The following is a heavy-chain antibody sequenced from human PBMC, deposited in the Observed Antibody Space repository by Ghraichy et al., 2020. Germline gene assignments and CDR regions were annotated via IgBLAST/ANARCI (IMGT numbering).Heavy chain of an antibody. Sequence: GGSLRLSCAASGFTFSSSNMNWVRHAPGKGLQWISYISSRDNTIYYADSVKGRFTISRDNAQNSLFLQMNSLRDEDTAVYYCARDSASDYQTYWYFDLWGPGTLVTVSS. J-gene: IGHJ2*01. D-gene: IGHD3-10*01. CDR1: GFTFSSSN. V-gene: IGHV3-48*02. CDR3: ARDSASDYQTYWYFDL. CDR2: ISSRDNTI.